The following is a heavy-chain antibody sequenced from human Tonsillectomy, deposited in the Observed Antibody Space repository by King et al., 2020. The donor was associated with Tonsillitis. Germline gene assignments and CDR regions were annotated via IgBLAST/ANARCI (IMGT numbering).Heavy chain of an antibody. Sequence: QVQLVESGGGVVQPGRSLRLSCAASGFTFSTYGMHWVRQTPGKGLEWVAIISYDGSHKNYADSVKGRFAISRDNSKNTLYLQMNSLRAEDTAVYYCAKDLASDVEVEYWGQGTLVTVSS. V-gene: IGHV3-30*18. CDR2: ISYDGSHK. CDR1: GFTFSTYG. D-gene: IGHD2-15*01. CDR3: AKDLASDVEVEY. J-gene: IGHJ4*02.